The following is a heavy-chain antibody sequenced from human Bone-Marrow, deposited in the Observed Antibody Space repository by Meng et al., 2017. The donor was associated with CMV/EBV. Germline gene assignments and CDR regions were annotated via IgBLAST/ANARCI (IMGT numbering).Heavy chain of an antibody. J-gene: IGHJ4*02. CDR1: GGPISSSSYY. Sequence: SETLSLTRTVSGGPISSSSYYWGWIRQPPGKGLEWIGSIYYSGSTYYNPSLKSRVTISVDTSKNQFTLKLNAVTAADTAVYDCARQSSWIFDYWGQGTLVTVSS. V-gene: IGHV4-39*01. CDR2: IYYSGST. CDR3: ARQSSWIFDY. D-gene: IGHD2-2*01.